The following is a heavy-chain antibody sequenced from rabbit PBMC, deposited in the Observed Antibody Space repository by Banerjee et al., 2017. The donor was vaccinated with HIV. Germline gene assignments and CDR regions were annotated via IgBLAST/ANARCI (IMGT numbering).Heavy chain of an antibody. CDR3: ARAIAGDAGYGVDYFNL. V-gene: IGHV1S45*01. CDR1: GFSFSSGLP. CDR2: IDTGDGRT. Sequence: QEQLVESGGGLVKPGASLTLTCKTSGFSFSSGLPMCWVRQAPGKGLEWIASIDTGDGRTYYASWVKGRFTISKTSSTTVTLQMTSLTAADTATYFCARAIAGDAGYGVDYFNLWGPGTLVTVS. D-gene: IGHD4-2*01. J-gene: IGHJ4*01.